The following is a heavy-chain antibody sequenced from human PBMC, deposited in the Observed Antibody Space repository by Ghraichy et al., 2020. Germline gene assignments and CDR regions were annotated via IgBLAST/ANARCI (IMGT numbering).Heavy chain of an antibody. Sequence: ASVKVSCKASGYPFTSYDVNWVRQSPGQGLEWMGWMSPSSGNTGYAQNFQGRVTMTRNTSIGSAYMELSSLRSDDTAVYYCARANHCTNGVCSFDYWGQGTLVTVSS. J-gene: IGHJ4*02. CDR3: ARANHCTNGVCSFDY. V-gene: IGHV1-8*01. CDR1: GYPFTSYD. CDR2: MSPSSGNT. D-gene: IGHD2-8*01.